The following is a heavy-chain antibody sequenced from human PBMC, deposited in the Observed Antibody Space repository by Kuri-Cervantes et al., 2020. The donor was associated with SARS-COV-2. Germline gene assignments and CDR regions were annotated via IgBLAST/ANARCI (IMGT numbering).Heavy chain of an antibody. V-gene: IGHV4-30-2*01. D-gene: IGHD3-10*01. CDR1: GGSISSGGYS. J-gene: IGHJ4*02. CDR3: ARQLGHLDY. CDR2: IYHSGST. Sequence: SETLSLTCAVSGGSISSGGYSWSWIRQPPGKGLEWIGYIYHSGSTYYNPSLKSRVTISVNRSKNQFSLKLSSVTAADTAVYYCARQLGHLDYWGQGTLVTVSS.